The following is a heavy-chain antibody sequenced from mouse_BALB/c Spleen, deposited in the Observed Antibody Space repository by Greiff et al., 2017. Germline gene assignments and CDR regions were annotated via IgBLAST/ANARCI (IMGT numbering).Heavy chain of an antibody. J-gene: IGHJ3*01. D-gene: IGHD1-1*01. CDR2: INPSTGYT. V-gene: IGHV1-7*01. CDR3: ARLKDYGSRTWFAY. Sequence: QVQLKESGAELAKPGASVKMSCKASGYTFTSYWMHWVKQRPGQGLEWIGYINPSTGYTEYNQKFKDKATLTADKSSSTAYMQLSSLTSEDSAVYYCARLKDYGSRTWFAYWGQGTLVTVSA. CDR1: GYTFTSYW.